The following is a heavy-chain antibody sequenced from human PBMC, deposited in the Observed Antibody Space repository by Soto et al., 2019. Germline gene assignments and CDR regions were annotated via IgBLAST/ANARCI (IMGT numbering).Heavy chain of an antibody. J-gene: IGHJ6*02. CDR3: ARGQEELVVQPYYGLDV. D-gene: IGHD6-6*01. V-gene: IGHV3-33*01. CDR2: IWYDGSNK. CDR1: GFTFSSYG. Sequence: GGSLRLSCAASGFTFSSYGMHWVRQAPGKGLEWVAVIWYDGSNKYYEDSLKGRFTVSRDNAKNSLYLQMNSLRAEDTAVYYCARGQEELVVQPYYGLDVWGLGTTVTVSS.